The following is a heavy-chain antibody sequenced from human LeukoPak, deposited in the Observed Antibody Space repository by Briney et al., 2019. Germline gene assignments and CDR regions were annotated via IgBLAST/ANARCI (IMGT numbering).Heavy chain of an antibody. V-gene: IGHV3-23*01. J-gene: IGHJ4*02. D-gene: IGHD3-22*01. CDR1: GFTFSSYW. CDR3: AKSRGSSYSYAPFDY. Sequence: GGSLRLSCAASGFTFSSYWMSWVRQAPGKGLEWVSAISGSGGSTYYADSVKGRFTISRDNSKNTLYLQMNSLRAEDTAVYYCAKSRGSSYSYAPFDYWGQGTLVTVSS. CDR2: ISGSGGST.